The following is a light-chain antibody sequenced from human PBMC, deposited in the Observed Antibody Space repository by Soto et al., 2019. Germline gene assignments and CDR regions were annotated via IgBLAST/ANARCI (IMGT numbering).Light chain of an antibody. J-gene: IGLJ1*01. Sequence: QSVLTQPPSASGTPGQTVTISCSGSSSNIGKNTVNWYQHLPGTAPKLLIYSNNQRPSGVPDRFSGSKSGTSASLAISGLRSEDEADYYCAAWDDSLVYVFGTGTKVTVL. CDR3: AAWDDSLVYV. V-gene: IGLV1-44*01. CDR2: SNN. CDR1: SSNIGKNT.